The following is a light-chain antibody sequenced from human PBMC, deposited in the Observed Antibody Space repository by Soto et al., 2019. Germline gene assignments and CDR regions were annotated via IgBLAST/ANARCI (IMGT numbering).Light chain of an antibody. V-gene: IGKV3-11*01. Sequence: ETVLTQSPDTLSLSPGESATLSCKASQSVSDYLAWYQQKPGQSPRLLIYDASNRATGIPARFSGSGSGTDFTLTITSLEPEDSAVYSCQQRSDWPSAFGGGTKVEIK. J-gene: IGKJ4*01. CDR2: DAS. CDR3: QQRSDWPSA. CDR1: QSVSDY.